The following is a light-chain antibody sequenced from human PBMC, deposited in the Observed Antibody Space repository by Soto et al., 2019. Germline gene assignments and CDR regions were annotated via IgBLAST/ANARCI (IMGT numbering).Light chain of an antibody. J-gene: IGKJ2*01. CDR1: QSISTY. CDR2: AAS. Sequence: DIQMTQSPSSLSASVGDRVTITCRASQSISTYLNWYQQRPGQAPTVLIYAASTLQSGVPSRFSGSGSGTDFTLTISSLQPEDFATYYCQQSYSTPRTFGQGTKLDIK. CDR3: QQSYSTPRT. V-gene: IGKV1-39*01.